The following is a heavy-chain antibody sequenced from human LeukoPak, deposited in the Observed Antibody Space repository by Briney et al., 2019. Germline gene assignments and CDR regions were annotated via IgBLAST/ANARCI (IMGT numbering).Heavy chain of an antibody. J-gene: IGHJ3*02. CDR2: IYYSGSS. V-gene: IGHV4-59*08. CDR3: ARHFRKMNYGDYFAFVI. CDR1: GGSISSYY. Sequence: SETLSLTCTVSGGSISSYYWSWIRQPPGKGLEWIGYIYYSGSSNYNPSLKSRVTISVDTSKNQFSLKLSSVTAADTAVYYCARHFRKMNYGDYFAFVIWGQGTMVTVSS. D-gene: IGHD4-17*01.